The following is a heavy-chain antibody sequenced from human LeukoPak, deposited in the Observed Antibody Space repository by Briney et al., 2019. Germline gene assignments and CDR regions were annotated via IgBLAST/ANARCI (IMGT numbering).Heavy chain of an antibody. V-gene: IGHV1-46*01. CDR2: INPSGGST. CDR3: ARAPRTIAATRRDAFDI. J-gene: IGHJ3*02. Sequence: ASVKVSCKASGYTFTSYYIHWVRQAPGQGLEWVGIINPSGGSTTYGQKFQGRVTMTRDTSKNQFSLKLSSVTAADTAVYYCARAPRTIAATRRDAFDIWGQGTMVTVSS. CDR1: GYTFTSYY. D-gene: IGHD6-13*01.